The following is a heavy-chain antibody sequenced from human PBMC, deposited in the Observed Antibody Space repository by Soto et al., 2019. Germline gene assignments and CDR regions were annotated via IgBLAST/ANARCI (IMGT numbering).Heavy chain of an antibody. CDR1: GFTFSTYA. V-gene: IGHV3-23*01. Sequence: GGSLRLSCTASGFTFSTYAMAWVRQAPGKGLEWVSTISGSGVSTYYADSVKGRFTISRDNSRDTVYLQMNSLRADDTAVYYCAKDPRGAPGTVHFQHWGQGTLVTVSS. CDR2: ISGSGVST. CDR3: AKDPRGAPGTVHFQH. J-gene: IGHJ1*01. D-gene: IGHD6-13*01.